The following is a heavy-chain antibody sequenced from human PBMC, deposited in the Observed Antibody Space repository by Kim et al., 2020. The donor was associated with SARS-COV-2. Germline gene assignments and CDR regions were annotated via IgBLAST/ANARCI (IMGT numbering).Heavy chain of an antibody. CDR2: ISSSSSYI. V-gene: IGHV3-21*01. D-gene: IGHD2-15*01. Sequence: GGSLRLSCAASGFTLSSYSMNWVRQAPGKGLEWVSSISSSSSYIYYADSVKARFTISRDNAKNSLYLQMNSLRAEETAVYDVSRICFQVLPRLRYWGQG. J-gene: IGHJ4*02. CDR3: SRICFQVLPRLRY. CDR1: GFTLSSYS.